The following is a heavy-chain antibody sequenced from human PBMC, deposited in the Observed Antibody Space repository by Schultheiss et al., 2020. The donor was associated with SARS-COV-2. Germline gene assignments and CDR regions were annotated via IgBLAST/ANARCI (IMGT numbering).Heavy chain of an antibody. CDR1: GYTFTSYD. Sequence: ASVKVSCKASGYTFTSYDISWVRQAPGQGLEWMGWMNPNSGNTGYAQKFQGRVTITRNTSISTAYMELSSLRSEDTAVYYCARDHKPAAMNYGMDVWGQGTTVTVSS. V-gene: IGHV1-8*01. D-gene: IGHD2-2*01. CDR2: MNPNSGNT. CDR3: ARDHKPAAMNYGMDV. J-gene: IGHJ6*02.